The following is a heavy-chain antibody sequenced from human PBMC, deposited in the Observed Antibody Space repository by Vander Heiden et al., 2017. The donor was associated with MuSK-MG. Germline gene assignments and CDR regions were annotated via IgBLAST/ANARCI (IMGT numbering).Heavy chain of an antibody. D-gene: IGHD3-22*01. CDR3: ARASPNYYDSSGYPTG. V-gene: IGHV3-7*03. CDR1: GFTFSTYW. J-gene: IGHJ4*02. CDR2: IKQDGSDI. Sequence: EVQLVESGGGLVQPGGSLRLSCSASGFTFSTYWMTWFRQAPGKGLEWVANIKQDGSDIYYVDSVKGRFTVSRDNAKNSLYLQMNSLRAEDTAVYYCARASPNYYDSSGYPTGWGQGTLVTVSS.